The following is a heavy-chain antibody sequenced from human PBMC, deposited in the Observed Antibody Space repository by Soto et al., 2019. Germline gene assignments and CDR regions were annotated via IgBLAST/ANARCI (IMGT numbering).Heavy chain of an antibody. CDR2: INHSGST. V-gene: IGHV4-34*01. CDR3: STYTYTIFGVVSYSGGYDY. CDR1: GGSFRGYY. Sequence: QVQLQQWGAGLLKPSETLSLTCAVYGGSFRGYYWSWIRQPPGKGLEWIGEINHSGSTNYNPSLNMRVTISVNTSINQFSLTLSSVNAADAAVYYCSTYTYTIFGVVSYSGGYDYWGKGTVLTVSS. J-gene: IGHJ4*02. D-gene: IGHD3-3*01.